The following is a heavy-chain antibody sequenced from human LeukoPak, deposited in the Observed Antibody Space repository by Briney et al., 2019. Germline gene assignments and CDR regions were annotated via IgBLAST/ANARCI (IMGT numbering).Heavy chain of an antibody. Sequence: PGASVKVSCKASGYTFTSYGISWVRQAPGQGLEWMGWISAYNGNTNYAQKVQGRVTMTTDTSTSTAYMELRSLRSDDTAVYYCARDRARKDSGLELRKWGQGTLVTVSS. J-gene: IGHJ4*02. CDR2: ISAYNGNT. CDR1: GYTFTSYG. D-gene: IGHD1-26*01. V-gene: IGHV1-18*01. CDR3: ARDRARKDSGLELRK.